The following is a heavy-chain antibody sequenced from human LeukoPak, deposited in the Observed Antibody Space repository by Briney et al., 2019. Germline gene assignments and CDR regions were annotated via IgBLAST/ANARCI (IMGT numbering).Heavy chain of an antibody. CDR3: ARVTVATIY. Sequence: PGGSLRLSCAASGFTFTNAWMYWVRQAPGKGLEWVGRIESKTDGGTSDYAAPVTGRFTISRDDSKSTLYLEMNSLRAEDTAVYYCARVTVATIYWGQGTLVTVSS. J-gene: IGHJ4*02. D-gene: IGHD5-12*01. CDR1: GFTFTNAW. V-gene: IGHV3-15*04. CDR2: IESKTDGGTS.